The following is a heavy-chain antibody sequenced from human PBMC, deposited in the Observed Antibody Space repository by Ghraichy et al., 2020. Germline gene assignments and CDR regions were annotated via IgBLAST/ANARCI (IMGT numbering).Heavy chain of an antibody. CDR2: IYYSGST. CDR1: DGSISSYY. J-gene: IGHJ4*02. V-gene: IGHV4-59*01. D-gene: IGHD3-10*01. Sequence: SETLSLTCTVSDGSISSYYWSWIRQPPEKGPEWIGYIYYSGSTNYNPSLKSRVTISVDTSKNQFSLKLSSVTAADTAVYYCARVSYYYGSGSYYPMYYFDYWGQGTLVTVSS. CDR3: ARVSYYYGSGSYYPMYYFDY.